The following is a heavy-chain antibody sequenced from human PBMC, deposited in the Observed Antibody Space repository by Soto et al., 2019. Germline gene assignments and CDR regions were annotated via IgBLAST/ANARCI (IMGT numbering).Heavy chain of an antibody. CDR1: GYSISGGSY. CDR3: ARVHVMVVAGSTFDY. V-gene: IGHV4-38-2*02. Sequence: SETLSLTCTVSGYSISGGSYWAWIRQPPGKGPEWIASIYHGGTTFYNPSLKSRITISVDTSNNQFSLKLTSVTAADTAVYYCARVHVMVVAGSTFDYWGHGTLVTVSS. CDR2: IYHGGTT. J-gene: IGHJ4*01. D-gene: IGHD6-19*01.